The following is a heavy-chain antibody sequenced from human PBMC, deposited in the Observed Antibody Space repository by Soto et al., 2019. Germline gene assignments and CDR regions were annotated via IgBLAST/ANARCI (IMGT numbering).Heavy chain of an antibody. CDR3: ARGGEKFDY. Sequence: QVQLVQSGVEVKKPGASVKVSCKASGYTFITYGLSWVRQAPGQGFEWMGWISTFNGNTNYAQKFQGRVTMTTDTSTSTAYMDLRSLGSDDTAVYYCARGGEKFDYWGQGALVTVSS. D-gene: IGHD3-10*01. J-gene: IGHJ4*02. V-gene: IGHV1-18*01. CDR2: ISTFNGNT. CDR1: GYTFITYG.